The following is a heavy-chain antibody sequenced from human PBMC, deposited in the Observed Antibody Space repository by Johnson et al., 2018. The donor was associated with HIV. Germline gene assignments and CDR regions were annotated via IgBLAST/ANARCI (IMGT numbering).Heavy chain of an antibody. J-gene: IGHJ3*02. CDR3: ARDYCTNAVCRLSDAFDI. V-gene: IGHV3-53*01. D-gene: IGHD2-8*01. Sequence: EVQLVESGGGLIQPGGSLRLSCAASGFTVSSNYMSWVRQAPGKGLEWVSFIYSGGSTYYADSVKGRFTISRDNSKNTLYLQMNSLRADDTAVYYCARDYCTNAVCRLSDAFDIWGQGTMVSVSS. CDR1: GFTVSSNY. CDR2: IYSGGST.